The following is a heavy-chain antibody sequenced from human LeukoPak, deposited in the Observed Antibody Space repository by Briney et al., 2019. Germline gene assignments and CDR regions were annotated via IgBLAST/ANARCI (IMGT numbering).Heavy chain of an antibody. Sequence: SETLSLTCAVYVGSFSGYYWSWIRQPPGKGLEWIGEINHRGSTNYNPSLKSRVTISVDRSKNQFSLRPRSVTAADTAMYYCARGGVSSSSGWYFDLWGRDTLVTVSS. V-gene: IGHV4-34*01. D-gene: IGHD6-6*01. CDR3: ARGGVSSSSGWYFDL. J-gene: IGHJ2*01. CDR1: VGSFSGYY. CDR2: INHRGST.